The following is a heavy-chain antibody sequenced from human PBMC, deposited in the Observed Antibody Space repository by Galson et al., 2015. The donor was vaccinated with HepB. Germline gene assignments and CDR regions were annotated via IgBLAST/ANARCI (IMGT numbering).Heavy chain of an antibody. CDR3: ARADALRTVDS. CDR2: INKDGNDK. Sequence: SLRLSCAASGFTFTDYWMSWVRQAPGKGLEWVANINKDGNDKHYVDSVEGRFTVSRDNAKNSLYLQMNSLRVEDTAPYYCARADALRTVDSWGQGALVTVSS. V-gene: IGHV3-7*03. J-gene: IGHJ4*02. CDR1: GFTFTDYW.